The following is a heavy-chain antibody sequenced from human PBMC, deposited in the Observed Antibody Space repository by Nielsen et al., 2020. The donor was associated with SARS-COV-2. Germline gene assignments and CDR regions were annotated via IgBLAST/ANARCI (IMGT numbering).Heavy chain of an antibody. D-gene: IGHD3-16*01. CDR3: AKWGSSRDY. CDR1: GFTFSSYA. CDR2: ISGSGGST. J-gene: IGHJ4*02. V-gene: IGHV3-23*01. Sequence: GESLKISCAASGFTFSSYAMSWVRQAPGKGLEWVSAISGSGGSTYYADSVKGRFTISRDNSKNTLYLQMNSLRAEDTAVYYCAKWGSSRDYWGQGTLVTVSS.